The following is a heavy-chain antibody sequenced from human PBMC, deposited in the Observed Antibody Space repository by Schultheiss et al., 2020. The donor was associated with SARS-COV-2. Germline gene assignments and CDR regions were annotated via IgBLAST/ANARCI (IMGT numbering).Heavy chain of an antibody. V-gene: IGHV4-61*02. Sequence: SETLSLTCTVSGGSISSGSYYWSWIRQPAGKGLEWIGRIYTSGSTNYNPSLKSRVTISVDTSKNQFSLKLSSVTAADTAVYYCAREWYCSSTSCYGIHAFDIWGQGTMVTVSS. CDR3: AREWYCSSTSCYGIHAFDI. J-gene: IGHJ3*02. D-gene: IGHD2-2*01. CDR2: IYTSGST. CDR1: GGSISSGSYY.